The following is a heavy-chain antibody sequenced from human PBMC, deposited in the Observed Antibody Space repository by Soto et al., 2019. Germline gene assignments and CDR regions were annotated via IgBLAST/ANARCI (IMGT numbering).Heavy chain of an antibody. CDR1: GYTFINYY. CDR3: ARPPGYISDWYYFDL. V-gene: IGHV1-2*02. J-gene: IGHJ4*02. CDR2: ISPKSGGT. D-gene: IGHD3-9*01. Sequence: QVQLVQSGAEVKKPGASVKISCEASGYTFINYYIHWVRQAPGQGFEWVGRISPKSGGTNYAQKLQGRVSMTWDTSLKLAYMDLNSLMSEDTAVYYCARPPGYISDWYYFDLWGQGTQVTVSS.